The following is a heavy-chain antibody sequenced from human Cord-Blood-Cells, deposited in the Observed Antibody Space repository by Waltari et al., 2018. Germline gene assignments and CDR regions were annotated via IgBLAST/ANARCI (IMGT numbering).Heavy chain of an antibody. V-gene: IGHV1-69*01. J-gene: IGHJ5*02. D-gene: IGHD3-3*01. CDR1: GGTFSSYA. CDR2: IIPIFGTA. CDR3: ARAKYYDFWSGYLSIWFDP. Sequence: QVQLVQSGAEVKKPGSSVKVSCKASGGTFSSYAISWVRQAPGQGLEWMGGIIPIFGTANYAQKFQGRVTITADESTSTAYMELSSLRSEDTAVYYCARAKYYDFWSGYLSIWFDPWGQGTLVTVSS.